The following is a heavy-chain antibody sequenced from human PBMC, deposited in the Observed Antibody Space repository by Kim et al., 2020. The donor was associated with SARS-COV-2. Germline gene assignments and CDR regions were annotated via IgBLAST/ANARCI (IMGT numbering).Heavy chain of an antibody. Sequence: ASVKVSCKASGYTFTNYYIHWVRQAPGQGLEWMGILNPSGGSPSYAQNFLGRVTMTRDTSTSTVYMELSSLRSEDTAVYYCARDGRDDYNLGNEGWFDPWGQGTLVTVSS. CDR1: GYTFTNYY. CDR2: LNPSGGSP. D-gene: IGHD4-4*01. J-gene: IGHJ5*02. V-gene: IGHV1-46*01. CDR3: ARDGRDDYNLGNEGWFDP.